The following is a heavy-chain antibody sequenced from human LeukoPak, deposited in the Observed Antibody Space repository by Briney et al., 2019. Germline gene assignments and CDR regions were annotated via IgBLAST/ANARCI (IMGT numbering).Heavy chain of an antibody. V-gene: IGHV1-2*06. CDR3: AREFCTSTSCSYHYFDY. J-gene: IGHJ4*02. CDR2: INPNSGCT. CDR1: GYTFTGYY. D-gene: IGHD2-2*01. Sequence: WASVTVSCRASGYTFTGYYMKWGGRAPGQGLVWMGRINPNSGCTNFAQKFQGRVTMTSDTSISTAYMELSRLRSDDTAVYYCAREFCTSTSCSYHYFDYWGQGTLVTVSS.